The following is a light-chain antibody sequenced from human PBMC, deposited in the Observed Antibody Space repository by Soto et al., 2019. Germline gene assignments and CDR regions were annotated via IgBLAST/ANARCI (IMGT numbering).Light chain of an antibody. Sequence: EIVLTQSPGPLSLSPGERATLSCRASQSVSSSFLAWYQQKPGQAPRLLIYGASSRATSIPDRFSGSGSGTDFTLTITRLEPEDFGVFYCQQYYSSHWTFGQGTKVEIK. V-gene: IGKV3-20*01. CDR3: QQYYSSHWT. J-gene: IGKJ1*01. CDR1: QSVSSSF. CDR2: GAS.